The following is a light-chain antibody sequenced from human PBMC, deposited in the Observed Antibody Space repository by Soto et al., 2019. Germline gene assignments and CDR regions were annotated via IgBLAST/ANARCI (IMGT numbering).Light chain of an antibody. CDR2: GAS. J-gene: IGKJ1*01. CDR1: QSVSSSY. CDR3: QEYNDWPLRT. V-gene: IGKV3-20*01. Sequence: EIVLTQSPGTLSLSPGERATLSCRASQSVSSSYLAWYQQKPGQAPRLVIYGASTRATGIPARFSGSGSGTEFTLTISSLESDDFALYFCQEYNDWPLRTFGQGTKVDIK.